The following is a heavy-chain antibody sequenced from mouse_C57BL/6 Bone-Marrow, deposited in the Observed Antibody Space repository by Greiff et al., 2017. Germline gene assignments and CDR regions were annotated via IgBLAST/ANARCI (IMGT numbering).Heavy chain of an antibody. CDR2: INSDGGST. Sequence: DVKLVESGGGLVQPGESLKLSCESNEYEFPSHDMSWVRKTPEKRLELVAAINSDGGSTYYPDTMERRFIISRDNTKKTLYLQMSSLRSEDTALYYCASINYGYAMDYWGQGTSVTVSS. CDR3: ASINYGYAMDY. CDR1: EYEFPSHD. V-gene: IGHV5-2*01. J-gene: IGHJ4*01. D-gene: IGHD1-1*01.